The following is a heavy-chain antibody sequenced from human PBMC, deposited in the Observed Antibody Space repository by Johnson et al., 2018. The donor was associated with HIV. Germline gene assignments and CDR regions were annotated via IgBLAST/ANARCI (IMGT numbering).Heavy chain of an antibody. V-gene: IGHV3-66*01. CDR2: IYSGGST. D-gene: IGHD1-26*01. J-gene: IGHJ3*02. Sequence: VQLVESGGGLVQPGRSLRLSCAASGFTFDDYAMHWVRQAPGKGLEWVSVIYSGGSTYYADSVKGRFTISRDNSKNTLYLQMNSLRAEDTAVYYCARTSGSYYERDAFDIWGQGTMVTVSS. CDR3: ARTSGSYYERDAFDI. CDR1: GFTFDDYA.